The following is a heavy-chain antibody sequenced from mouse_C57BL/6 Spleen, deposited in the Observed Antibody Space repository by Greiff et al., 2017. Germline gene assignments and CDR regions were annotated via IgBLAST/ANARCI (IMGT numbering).Heavy chain of an antibody. CDR1: GFTFSSYA. V-gene: IGHV5-9-1*02. J-gene: IGHJ1*03. D-gene: IGHD1-1*01. CDR2: ISSGGDYI. Sequence: EVKVVDSGEGLVKPGGSLKLSCAASGFTFSSYAMSWVRQTPEKRLEWVAYISSGGDYIYYADTVKGRFTISRDNARNTLYLQMSSLKSEDTAMYYCTRDYAKGYWYFDVWGTGTTVTVSS. CDR3: TRDYAKGYWYFDV.